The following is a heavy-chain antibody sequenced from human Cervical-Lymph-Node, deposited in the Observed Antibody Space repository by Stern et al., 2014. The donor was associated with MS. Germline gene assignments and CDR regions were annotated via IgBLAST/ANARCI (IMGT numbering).Heavy chain of an antibody. Sequence: VQLVESGAEVKKPGASVKVSCKASGYTFTSYGISWVRQAPGQGLEWMGWISAYNGNTNYAQKLQGRVNMTTDTSTSTAYMELRSLRSDDTAVYYCARDSYLWFGELLARYNWFDPWGQGTLVTVSS. J-gene: IGHJ5*02. CDR1: GYTFTSYG. CDR2: ISAYNGNT. V-gene: IGHV1-18*04. D-gene: IGHD3-10*01. CDR3: ARDSYLWFGELLARYNWFDP.